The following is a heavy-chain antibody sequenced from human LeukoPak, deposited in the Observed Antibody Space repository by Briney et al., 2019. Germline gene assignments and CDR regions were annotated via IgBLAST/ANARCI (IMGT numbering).Heavy chain of an antibody. V-gene: IGHV3-21*01. CDR3: ARDNWNEAPGGFDP. CDR1: GFTFSSYS. Sequence: PGGSLRLSCAASGFTFSSYSMNWVRQAPGKGLEWVSSITRSSTSTYYTDSVKGRFTISRENAKNSLYLQMNSLRCEEPAVYYCARDNWNEAPGGFDPWGQGTLVSVPS. J-gene: IGHJ5*02. D-gene: IGHD1-20*01. CDR2: ITRSSTST.